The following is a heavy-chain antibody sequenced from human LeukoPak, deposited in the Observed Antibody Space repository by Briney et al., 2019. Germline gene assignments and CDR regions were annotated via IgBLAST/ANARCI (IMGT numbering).Heavy chain of an antibody. J-gene: IGHJ6*02. CDR1: GFTFSDFA. CDR2: ISGRSSII. D-gene: IGHD1-1*01. V-gene: IGHV3-48*02. Sequence: GGSLRLSCAASGFTFSDFAMNWVRQAPGKGLEWISYISGRSSIIHYADSVKGRFTISRDNAKNSLSLQMNSLRDEDTAVYYCARLYRLENQWGQGTTVIVSS. CDR3: ARLYRLENQ.